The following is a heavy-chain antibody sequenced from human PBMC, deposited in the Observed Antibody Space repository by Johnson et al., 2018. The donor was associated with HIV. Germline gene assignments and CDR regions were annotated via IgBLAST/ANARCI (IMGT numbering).Heavy chain of an antibody. CDR1: GFTFSSYA. D-gene: IGHD1-26*01. J-gene: IGHJ3*02. Sequence: QVQLVESGGGVVQPGRSLRLSCAASGFTFSSYAMHWVRQAPGKGLEWVAVISYDRSNKYYADSVKGRFTISRDNSKNTLYLQMNSLRAEDTAVYYCARVHIVGASPDAFDIWGQGTMVTVSS. CDR2: ISYDRSNK. V-gene: IGHV3-30-3*01. CDR3: ARVHIVGASPDAFDI.